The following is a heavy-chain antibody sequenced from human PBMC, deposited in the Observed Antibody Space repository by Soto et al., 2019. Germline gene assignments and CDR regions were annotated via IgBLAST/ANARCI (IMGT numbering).Heavy chain of an antibody. Sequence: VASVKVSCKASGYTFTSYAMHWVRQAPGQRLEWMGWINAGNGNTKYSQKFQGRVTITRDTSASTAYMELSSLRSEDTAVYYCARGTIAAAETQYYYYGMDVWGQGTTVTVSS. CDR1: GYTFTSYA. V-gene: IGHV1-3*01. D-gene: IGHD6-13*01. J-gene: IGHJ6*02. CDR2: INAGNGNT. CDR3: ARGTIAAAETQYYYYGMDV.